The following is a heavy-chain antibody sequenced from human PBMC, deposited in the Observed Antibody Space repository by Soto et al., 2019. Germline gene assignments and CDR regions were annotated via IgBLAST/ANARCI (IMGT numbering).Heavy chain of an antibody. CDR3: AVSIVGATY. Sequence: GASVKVSCKASGYTFTGYYMHWVRQAPGQGLEWMGGIIPIFGTANYAQKFQGRVTITADKSTSTAYMELSSLRSEDTAVYYCAVSIVGATYWGQGTLVTVSS. CDR1: GYTFTGYY. D-gene: IGHD1-26*01. J-gene: IGHJ4*02. CDR2: IIPIFGTA. V-gene: IGHV1-69*06.